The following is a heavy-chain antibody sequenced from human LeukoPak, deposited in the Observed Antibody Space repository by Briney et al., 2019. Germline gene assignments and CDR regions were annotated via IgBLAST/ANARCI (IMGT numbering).Heavy chain of an antibody. CDR2: IIPIFGTA. CDR3: ASYVWGSFFDY. Sequence: GASVTVSCTASGGTFSSYAISWVRQAPGQGLEWMGGIIPIFGTANYAQKFQGRVTITADESTSTAYMELSSLRSEDTAVYYCASYVWGSFFDYWGQGTLVTVSS. CDR1: GGTFSSYA. J-gene: IGHJ4*02. D-gene: IGHD3-16*01. V-gene: IGHV1-69*13.